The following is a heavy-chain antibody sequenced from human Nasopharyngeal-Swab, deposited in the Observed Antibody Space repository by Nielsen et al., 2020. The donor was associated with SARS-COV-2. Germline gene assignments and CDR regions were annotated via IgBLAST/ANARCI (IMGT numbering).Heavy chain of an antibody. J-gene: IGHJ6*02. D-gene: IGHD3-16*01. V-gene: IGHV4-39*01. Sequence: WIRQPPGKRLEWIGSIYYSGSTYYNPSLKSRVTISVDTSKNQFSLKLSSVTAADTAVYYYARRVARAPRHEGDYYYGMDVWGQGTTVTVSS. CDR3: ARRVARAPRHEGDYYYGMDV. CDR2: IYYSGST.